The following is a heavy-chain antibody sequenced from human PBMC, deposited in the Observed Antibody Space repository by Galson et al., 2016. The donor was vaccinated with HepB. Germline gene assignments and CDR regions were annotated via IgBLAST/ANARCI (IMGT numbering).Heavy chain of an antibody. CDR1: GGSISSGGYY. CDR2: IYYSGSP. CDR3: ARFSDYGDYGFDY. Sequence: TLSLTCTVSGGSISSGGYYWSWIRQHPGKGLEWIGYIYYSGSPYYNPSLKSRVTISVDTSKNQFSLKLSSVTAADTAVCYCARFSDYGDYGFDYWGQGTLVTVSS. D-gene: IGHD4-17*01. J-gene: IGHJ4*02. V-gene: IGHV4-31*03.